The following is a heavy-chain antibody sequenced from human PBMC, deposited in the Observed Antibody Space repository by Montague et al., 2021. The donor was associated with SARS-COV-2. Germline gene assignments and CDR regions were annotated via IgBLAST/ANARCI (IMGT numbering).Heavy chain of an antibody. CDR2: IYLSGTT. V-gene: IGHV4-38-2*02. Sequence: SETLSLTCTVSGFSIASGAYWGYMRQPPGKGLEWIGSIYLSGTTYYNHPPQSRLTMSIDTSTNQFSLRLTSVTAADTAVFFCVREKAGGLRNVFDIWGQGTTVTASS. J-gene: IGHJ3*02. CDR1: GFSIASGAY. CDR3: VREKAGGLRNVFDI.